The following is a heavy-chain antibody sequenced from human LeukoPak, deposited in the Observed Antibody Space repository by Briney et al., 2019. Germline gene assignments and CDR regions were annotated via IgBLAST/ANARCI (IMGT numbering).Heavy chain of an antibody. J-gene: IGHJ3*02. V-gene: IGHV1-18*01. D-gene: IGHD5-18*01. Sequence: ASVKVSCKASGYTFTSYGISWVRQAPGQGLEWMGWISAYNGNINYAQKLQGRVTMTTDTSTSTAYMELSSLRSEDTAVYYCARGSRGYSYGWDRTEDAFDIWGQGTMVTVSS. CDR1: GYTFTSYG. CDR3: ARGSRGYSYGWDRTEDAFDI. CDR2: ISAYNGNI.